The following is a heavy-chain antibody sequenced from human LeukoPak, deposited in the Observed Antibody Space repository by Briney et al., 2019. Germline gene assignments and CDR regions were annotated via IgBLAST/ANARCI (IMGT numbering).Heavy chain of an antibody. CDR3: AKDEAEGYCSGGSCYENY. CDR1: GFTFSSYG. J-gene: IGHJ4*02. D-gene: IGHD2-15*01. V-gene: IGHV3-30*02. CDR2: IRYDGSNK. Sequence: GGSPRLSCAASGFTFSSYGMHWVRQAPGKGLEWVAFIRYDGSNKYYADSVKGRFTISRDNSKNTLYLQMNSLRAEDTAVYYCAKDEAEGYCSGGSCYENYWGQGTLVTVSS.